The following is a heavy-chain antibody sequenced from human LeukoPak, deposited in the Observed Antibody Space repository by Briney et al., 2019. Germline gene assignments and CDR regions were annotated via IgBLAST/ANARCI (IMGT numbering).Heavy chain of an antibody. Sequence: GGSLRLSCAASGFTFSSYGMHWVRQAPGKGLEWVAFIRYDGSNKYYADSVKGRFTISRDNSKNTLYLQMNSLRAGDTAVYYCARGPSVGYGDYGAFDIWGQGTMVTVSS. D-gene: IGHD4-17*01. CDR3: ARGPSVGYGDYGAFDI. V-gene: IGHV3-30*02. CDR1: GFTFSSYG. J-gene: IGHJ3*02. CDR2: IRYDGSNK.